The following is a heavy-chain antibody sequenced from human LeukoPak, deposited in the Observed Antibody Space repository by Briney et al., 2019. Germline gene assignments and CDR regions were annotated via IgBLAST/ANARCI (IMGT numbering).Heavy chain of an antibody. CDR1: GGSISNYY. CDR3: ARSIPSRYAFDI. V-gene: IGHV4-59*04. D-gene: IGHD2/OR15-2a*01. CDR2: SSNTGST. J-gene: IGHJ3*02. Sequence: PSETLSLTCTVSGGSISNYYWSRIRQPPGKGLEWIGSSSNTGSTHYNPSLESRVTISGDTSRNLLSLKLTSVDAADTAVYYCARSIPSRYAFDIWGQGTMVTVSA.